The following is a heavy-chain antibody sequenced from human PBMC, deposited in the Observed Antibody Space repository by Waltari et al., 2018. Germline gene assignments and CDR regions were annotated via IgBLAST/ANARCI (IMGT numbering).Heavy chain of an antibody. CDR3: ARVSYVYYYDSSGSWRAFDI. Sequence: QVQLQQWGAGLLKPSETLSLTCAVYGGSFSGYYWSWIRQPPGKGLEWIGEINHSGSTNYNPSLKSRVTISVDTSKNQFSLKLSSVTAADTAVYYCARVSYVYYYDSSGSWRAFDIWGQGTMVTVS. D-gene: IGHD3-22*01. CDR1: GGSFSGYY. V-gene: IGHV4-34*01. J-gene: IGHJ3*02. CDR2: INHSGST.